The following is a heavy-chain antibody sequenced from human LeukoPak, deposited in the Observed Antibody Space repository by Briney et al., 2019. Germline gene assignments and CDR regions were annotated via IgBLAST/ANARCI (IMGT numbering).Heavy chain of an antibody. D-gene: IGHD3-3*01. J-gene: IGHJ4*02. V-gene: IGHV4-39*01. CDR2: IFYSGST. CDR3: AKAGAIRFPEYYFDY. CDR1: GGSISSSSYY. Sequence: SETLSLTCTVSGGSISSSSYYWGWIRQPPGKGPEWIGSIFYSGSTYYNVSLESRVTISVDTSRNQFFLKLNSVTAADTAVYYCAKAGAIRFPEYYFDYWGQGTLVTVSS.